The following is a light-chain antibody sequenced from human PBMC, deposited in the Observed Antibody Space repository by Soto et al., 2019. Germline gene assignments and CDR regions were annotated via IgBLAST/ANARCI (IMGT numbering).Light chain of an antibody. Sequence: EIVMTQSPATLSVSPGERATLSCRASQNIERRLGWYQQRPGQSPRLLIYGASTRATGVPARFSGSGSETEFTLTIRRLQSEDFAVYYCHKYKNWFPFTFGQGTRLEIK. CDR1: QNIERR. V-gene: IGKV3-15*01. J-gene: IGKJ5*01. CDR3: HKYKNWFPFT. CDR2: GAS.